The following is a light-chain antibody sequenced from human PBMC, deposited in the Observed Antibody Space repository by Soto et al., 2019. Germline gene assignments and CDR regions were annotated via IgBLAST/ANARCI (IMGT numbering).Light chain of an antibody. CDR3: PPANSFPLT. J-gene: IGKJ4*01. CDR1: QGISSW. V-gene: IGKV1-12*01. CDR2: AAS. Sequence: DIQMTQSPSSVSASVGDRVTITCRASQGISSWLTWYQQKPGTAPKLVIYAASTWQSGVPARFSGGGSGTDSTLTISSLQPEDFATYYLPPANSFPLTFGVGTKVEIK.